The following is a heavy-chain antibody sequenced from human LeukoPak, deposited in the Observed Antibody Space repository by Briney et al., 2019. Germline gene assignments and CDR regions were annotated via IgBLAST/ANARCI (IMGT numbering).Heavy chain of an antibody. CDR1: GGSVSSGSYY. D-gene: IGHD3-9*01. J-gene: IGHJ6*04. CDR3: ARWVLRYFDWLLYPYGMDV. Sequence: SETLSLTCTVSGGSVSSGSYYWRWIRQPPGKGLEWIVYIYYSGSTNYNPSLKSRVTMSVDTSKNQFSLKLSSVTAADTAVYYCARWVLRYFDWLLYPYGMDVWGKGTTVTVSS. V-gene: IGHV4-61*01. CDR2: IYYSGST.